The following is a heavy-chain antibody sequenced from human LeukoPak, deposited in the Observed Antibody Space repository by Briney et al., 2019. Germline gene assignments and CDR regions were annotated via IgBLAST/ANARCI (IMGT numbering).Heavy chain of an antibody. CDR2: IGTSGSPI. J-gene: IGHJ4*02. D-gene: IGHD3-9*01. Sequence: GRSLRLSCAASGFTFSSYGIHWVRQAPGKGLEWVSYIGTSGSPIHYADSVKGRFTISRDNAKNSLYLQMNSLRAEDTAVYYCAKWGRTYDILTGYSYWGQGTLVTVSS. CDR1: GFTFSSYG. V-gene: IGHV3-48*04. CDR3: AKWGRTYDILTGYSY.